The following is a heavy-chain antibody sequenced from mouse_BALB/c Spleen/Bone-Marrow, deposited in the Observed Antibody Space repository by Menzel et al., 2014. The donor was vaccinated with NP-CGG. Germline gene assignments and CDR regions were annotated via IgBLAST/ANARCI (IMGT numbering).Heavy chain of an antibody. Sequence: EVQGVESGGGLVQPGGSLRLSCATSGVTFTDYYMSWVRQPPGKALEWLGFIRNKANGHTTEYSASMKGRFTISRDNSQSILYLQMNTLRAEDSATYYCARDINDGYYWYFDVWGAGTTVTVSS. V-gene: IGHV7-3*02. D-gene: IGHD2-3*01. J-gene: IGHJ1*01. CDR1: GVTFTDYY. CDR2: IRNKANGHTT. CDR3: ARDINDGYYWYFDV.